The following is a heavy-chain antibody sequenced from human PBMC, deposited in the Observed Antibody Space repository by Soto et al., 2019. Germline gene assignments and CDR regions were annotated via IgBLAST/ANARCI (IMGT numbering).Heavy chain of an antibody. V-gene: IGHV1-69*12. D-gene: IGHD3-22*01. CDR1: GGTFSSYA. Sequence: QVQLVQSGAEVKKPGSSVKVSCKASGGTFSSYAITWVRQAPGQGLEWMGGIIPIFGTANYAQKFQGRVTITADESTSTSYRELSSLRSEDTAVDYCARDRDPSSGYYPYWFDPWGQGTLVTVSS. CDR3: ARDRDPSSGYYPYWFDP. J-gene: IGHJ5*02. CDR2: IIPIFGTA.